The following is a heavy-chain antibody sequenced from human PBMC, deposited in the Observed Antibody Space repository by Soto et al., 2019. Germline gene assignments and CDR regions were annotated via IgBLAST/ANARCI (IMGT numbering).Heavy chain of an antibody. CDR2: ISGSGGST. Sequence: PGGSLRLSCAASGFTFSSYAMSWVRQAPGKGLEWVSAISGSGGSTYYADSVKGRFTISRDNSKNTLYLQMNSLRAEDTAVYYCARANRAWLQLLDYWGQGTQVTVSS. D-gene: IGHD5-12*01. CDR1: GFTFSSYA. J-gene: IGHJ4*02. CDR3: ARANRAWLQLLDY. V-gene: IGHV3-23*01.